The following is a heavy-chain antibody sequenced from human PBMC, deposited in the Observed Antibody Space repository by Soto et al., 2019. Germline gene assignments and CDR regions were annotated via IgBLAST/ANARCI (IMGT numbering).Heavy chain of an antibody. D-gene: IGHD6-6*01. CDR2: IKSKTDGGKT. CDR1: GFPFSNAW. Sequence: EVQLVEYGGGLVKTGGSLRLSCAASGFPFSNAWMSWVRQAPGKGLEWVGRIKSKTDGGKTEYAAPVRGRFTSSRDDSKNTLDRERNSLKTEDTAGYYGTASYSSSYSFDYWGQGTLVTVSS. V-gene: IGHV3-15*01. CDR3: TASYSSSYSFDY. J-gene: IGHJ4*02.